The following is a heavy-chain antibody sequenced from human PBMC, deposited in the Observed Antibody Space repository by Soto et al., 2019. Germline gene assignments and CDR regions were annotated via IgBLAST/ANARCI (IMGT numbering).Heavy chain of an antibody. J-gene: IGHJ4*02. V-gene: IGHV1-8*01. CDR3: ARGGHCSGGSCYDY. D-gene: IGHD2-15*01. Sequence: EASVKVSCKASGYNFPSHDINWVRQAPGQGLEWMGWINPNRGNTGYAQKFRGRVTMTRNTSISTFYMELSSLISEDTAVYYCARGGHCSGGSCYDYWGQGTQVTVSS. CDR1: GYNFPSHD. CDR2: INPNRGNT.